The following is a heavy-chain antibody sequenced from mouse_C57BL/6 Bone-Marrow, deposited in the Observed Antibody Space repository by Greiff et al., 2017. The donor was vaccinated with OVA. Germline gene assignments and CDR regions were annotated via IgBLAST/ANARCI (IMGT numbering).Heavy chain of an antibody. D-gene: IGHD1-1*01. Sequence: EVQLQQSGPGLVKPSQSLSLTCSVTGYSITSGYYWNWIRQFPGNKLEWMGYISYDGSNNYNPSLKNRISITRDTSKNQFFLKLNSVTTEDTATYYCALYYYGSSSRGNFDVWGTGTTVTVSS. V-gene: IGHV3-6*01. CDR1: GYSITSGYY. CDR3: ALYYYGSSSRGNFDV. CDR2: ISYDGSN. J-gene: IGHJ1*03.